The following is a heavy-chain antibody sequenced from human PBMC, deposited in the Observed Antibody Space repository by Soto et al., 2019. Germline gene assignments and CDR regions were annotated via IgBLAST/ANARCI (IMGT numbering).Heavy chain of an antibody. CDR3: VREGRGSFDF. Sequence: GGSLRLSCAASGFIFTNYAMNWVRQAPGKGLEWVSVIGGRGNSAYYADSVQGRFTISRDNSKNTLSLQMSSLTADDTAIYYCVREGRGSFDFWGRGTMVTVS. CDR1: GFIFTNYA. V-gene: IGHV3-23*01. D-gene: IGHD5-12*01. CDR2: IGGRGNSA. J-gene: IGHJ3*01.